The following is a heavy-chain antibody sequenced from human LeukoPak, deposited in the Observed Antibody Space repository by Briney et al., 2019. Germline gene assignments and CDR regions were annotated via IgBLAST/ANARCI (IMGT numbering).Heavy chain of an antibody. Sequence: GGSLRLSCAASGFTFSSYSMNWVRQAPGKGLVWVSRISPDGSTTKSADSVKGRFTISRDNARSTLFLQLNSLRAEDTAVYYCAREINKWFDPWGQGTLVTVSS. J-gene: IGHJ5*02. CDR1: GFTFSSYS. CDR2: ISPDGSTT. V-gene: IGHV3-74*03. CDR3: AREINKWFDP.